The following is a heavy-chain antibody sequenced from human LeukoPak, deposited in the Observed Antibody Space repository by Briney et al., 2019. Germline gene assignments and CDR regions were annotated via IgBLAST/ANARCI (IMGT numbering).Heavy chain of an antibody. D-gene: IGHD2-21*02. V-gene: IGHV3-23*01. J-gene: IGHJ5*02. Sequence: GGSLRLSCAASGFPFSNHAMSWVRQPPGKGLEWVAAISNGNTYYADSVRGRFAISRDDSKNMVYLQMNSLRDEDTALYYCVREAGYCGSVCLKSNWFDPWGQGTQVTVSS. CDR1: GFPFSNHA. CDR2: ISNGNT. CDR3: VREAGYCGSVCLKSNWFDP.